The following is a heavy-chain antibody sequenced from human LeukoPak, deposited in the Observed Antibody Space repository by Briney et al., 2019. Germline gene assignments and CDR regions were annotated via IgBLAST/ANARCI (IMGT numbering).Heavy chain of an antibody. CDR2: ISGSGGST. V-gene: IGHV3-23*01. CDR1: GFTFSSYA. J-gene: IGHJ4*02. Sequence: GGSLRLSCAASGFTFSSYAMSWVRQAPGKGLEWVSAISGSGGSTYYADSVKGRFTISRDNAKNSLYLQMNSLRAEDTAVYYCARILSTFHYFDYWGQGTLVTVSS. CDR3: ARILSTFHYFDY. D-gene: IGHD2-15*01.